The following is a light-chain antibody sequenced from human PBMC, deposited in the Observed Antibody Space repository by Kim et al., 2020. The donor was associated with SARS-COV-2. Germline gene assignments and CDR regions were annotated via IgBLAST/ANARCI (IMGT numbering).Light chain of an antibody. V-gene: IGLV3-21*04. J-gene: IGLJ2*01. CDR1: NIDSRS. Sequence: PGRTARITCGGDNIDSRSVYWYQQKTGQAPILVIYYDTDRPSGIPERFSGTNSGNTATLTISRVEAGDEADYYCQVWDSSSDHVVFGGGTQLTVL. CDR3: QVWDSSSDHVV. CDR2: YDT.